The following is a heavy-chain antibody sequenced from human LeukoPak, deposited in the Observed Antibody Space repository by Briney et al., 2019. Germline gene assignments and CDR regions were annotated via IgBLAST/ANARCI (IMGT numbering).Heavy chain of an antibody. CDR3: ARDRLEYSSSWEDYYYGMDV. V-gene: IGHV1-18*01. CDR1: GYTFTSYG. J-gene: IGHJ6*02. CDR2: ISAYNGNT. Sequence: ASVKVSCKASGYTFTSYGISWVRQAPGQGLEWMGWISAYNGNTNYAQKLQGRVTMATDTSTSTAYMELRSLRSDDTAVYYCARDRLEYSSSWEDYYYGMDVWGQGTTVTVSS. D-gene: IGHD6-6*01.